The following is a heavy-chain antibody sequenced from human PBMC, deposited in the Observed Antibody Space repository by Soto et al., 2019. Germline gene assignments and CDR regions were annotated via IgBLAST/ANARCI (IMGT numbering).Heavy chain of an antibody. V-gene: IGHV3-53*01. Sequence: GGSLRLSCAASGFTVSSNYMSWVRQAPGKGLEWVSVIYSGGSTYYADSVKGRFTISRDNSKNTLYPQMNSLRAEDTAVYYCARAPRRITHHYYYYGMDVWGQGTTVTV. CDR2: IYSGGST. J-gene: IGHJ6*02. CDR1: GFTVSSNY. CDR3: ARAPRRITHHYYYYGMDV. D-gene: IGHD3-3*01.